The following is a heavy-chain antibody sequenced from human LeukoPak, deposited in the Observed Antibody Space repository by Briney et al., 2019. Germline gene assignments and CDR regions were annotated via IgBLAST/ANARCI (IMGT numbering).Heavy chain of an antibody. CDR1: GGSLNNYY. CDR3: ARAGRITVFGVDPKRWFDP. J-gene: IGHJ5*02. CDR2: INHSGST. D-gene: IGHD3-3*01. V-gene: IGHV4-34*01. Sequence: PSETLSLTCAVYGGSLNNYYWSWIRQPPGKGLERIGEINHSGSTNYNPSLKSRVTISVDTSKNQFSLKLSSVTAADTAVYYCARAGRITVFGVDPKRWFDPWGQGTLVTVSS.